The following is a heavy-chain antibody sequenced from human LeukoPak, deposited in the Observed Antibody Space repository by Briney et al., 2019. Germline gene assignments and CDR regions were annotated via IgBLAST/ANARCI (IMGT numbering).Heavy chain of an antibody. Sequence: GGSLSLFCSASGFPVSSNYMSWPRQAPGKALEWFSDIYKGGSTYYADSLKARFTISRDNSKNTLSLQKISVRPEDTAVLYCARGLKAEGIQRWLGAFDIWGQGTMVTVSS. CDR1: GFPVSSNY. CDR2: IYKGGST. CDR3: ARGLKAEGIQRWLGAFDI. D-gene: IGHD5-18*01. V-gene: IGHV3-53*01. J-gene: IGHJ3*02.